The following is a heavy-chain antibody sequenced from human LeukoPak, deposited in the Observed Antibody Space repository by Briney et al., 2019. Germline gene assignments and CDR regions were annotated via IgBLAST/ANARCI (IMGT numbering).Heavy chain of an antibody. CDR1: GYTFTSYY. CDR3: ARDSATLRYFDY. CDR2: INPSGGST. V-gene: IGHV1-46*01. Sequence: ASVKVSCKASGYTFTSYYMHWVRQAPGQGLEWMGIINPSGGSTSYAQKFQGRVTMTRVTSTSTVYMELSSLRSEDTAVYYCARDSATLRYFDYWGQGTLVTVSS. D-gene: IGHD5-24*01. J-gene: IGHJ4*02.